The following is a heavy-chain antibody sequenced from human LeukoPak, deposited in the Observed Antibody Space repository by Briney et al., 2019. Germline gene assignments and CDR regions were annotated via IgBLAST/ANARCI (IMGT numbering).Heavy chain of an antibody. CDR2: IYYSGST. CDR1: GGSISSSSYY. CDR3: ARAPRITMVPYYFDY. J-gene: IGHJ4*02. V-gene: IGHV4-39*07. Sequence: SETLSLTCTVSGGSISSSSYYWGWIRQPPGKGLEWIGSIYYSGSTYYNPSLKSRVTISVDTSKNQFSLKLSSVTAADTAVYYCARAPRITMVPYYFDYWGQGTLVTVSS. D-gene: IGHD3-10*01.